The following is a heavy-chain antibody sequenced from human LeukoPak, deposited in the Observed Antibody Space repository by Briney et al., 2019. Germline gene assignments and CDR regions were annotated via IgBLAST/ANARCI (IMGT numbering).Heavy chain of an antibody. CDR1: GYTLTELA. V-gene: IGHV1-24*01. CDR2: FDPEDVET. D-gene: IGHD5-12*01. J-gene: IGHJ4*02. CDR3: ATYSGYAAY. Sequence: ASVKVSYKVSGYTLTELAIHWVRQAPGKGLEWMGGFDPEDVETIYAQKFQGRVTMTEDTYTDTAYMELSSLRSEDTAVYYCATYSGYAAYWGQGTLVSVSS.